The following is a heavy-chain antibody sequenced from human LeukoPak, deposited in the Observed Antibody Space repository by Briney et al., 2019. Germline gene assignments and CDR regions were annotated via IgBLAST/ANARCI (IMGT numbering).Heavy chain of an antibody. CDR3: ARRSGIAVAGAFDY. Sequence: GGSLRLSCVASGFPLSSFAMSWVRQTPERGLEWVSATSSSDSGTYHADSVKGRFTISRDNLKNTLYLQMNFLRAEDTGLYYCARRSGIAVAGAFDYWGQGTLVTVSS. V-gene: IGHV3-23*01. CDR2: TSSSDSGT. J-gene: IGHJ4*02. D-gene: IGHD6-19*01. CDR1: GFPLSSFA.